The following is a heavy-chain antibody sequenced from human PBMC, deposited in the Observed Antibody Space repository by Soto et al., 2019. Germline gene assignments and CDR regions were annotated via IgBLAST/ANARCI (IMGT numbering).Heavy chain of an antibody. CDR2: ISSSGSTI. J-gene: IGHJ6*03. Sequence: GGSLRLSCAASGFTFSDYYMSWIRQAPGKGLEWVSYISSSGSTIYYADSLKGRFTISRDNAKNSLYLQMNSLRAEDTAVYYCARVRGSTSSSSYYYMDVWGKGTTVTVSS. CDR3: ARVRGSTSSSSYYYMDV. V-gene: IGHV3-11*01. D-gene: IGHD2-2*01. CDR1: GFTFSDYY.